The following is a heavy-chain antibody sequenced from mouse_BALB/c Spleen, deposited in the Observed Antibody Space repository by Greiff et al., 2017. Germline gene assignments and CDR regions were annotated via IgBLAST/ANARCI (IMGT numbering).Heavy chain of an antibody. CDR2: INPDSSTI. V-gene: IGHV4-1*02. D-gene: IGHD2-1*01. CDR3: ARPGGNYPLGY. CDR1: GFDFSRYW. J-gene: IGHJ4*01. Sequence: EVQLQQSGGGLVQPGGSLKLSCAASGFDFSRYWMSWVRQAPGKGLEWIGEINPDSSTINYTPSLKDKFIISRDNAKNTLYLQMSKVRSEDTALYYCARPGGNYPLGYWGQGTSVTVSS.